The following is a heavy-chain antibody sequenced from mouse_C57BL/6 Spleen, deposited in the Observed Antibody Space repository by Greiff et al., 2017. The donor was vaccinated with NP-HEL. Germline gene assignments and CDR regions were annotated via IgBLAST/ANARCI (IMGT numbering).Heavy chain of an antibody. V-gene: IGHV1-54*01. Sequence: QVQLKQSGAELVRPGTSVKVSCKASGYAFTNYLIEWVKQRPGQGLEWIGVINPGSGGTNYNEKFKGKATLTADKSSSTAYMQLSSLTSEDSAVYFCAIYGPYAMDYWGQGTSVTVSS. D-gene: IGHD1-1*02. J-gene: IGHJ4*01. CDR2: INPGSGGT. CDR3: AIYGPYAMDY. CDR1: GYAFTNYL.